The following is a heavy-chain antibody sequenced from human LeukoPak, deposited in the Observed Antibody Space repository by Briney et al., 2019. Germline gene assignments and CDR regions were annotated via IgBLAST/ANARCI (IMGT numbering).Heavy chain of an antibody. D-gene: IGHD3-9*01. CDR1: GFTFSSYT. V-gene: IGHV3-48*01. CDR3: ARDLDWGAFDA. Sequence: GGSLRLSCAASGFTFSSYTMNWVRQAPGKGLEWVSYISSSSSTIYYADSVKGRFTISRDNSKNTVSLHMNSLRAEDTALYYCARDLDWGAFDAWGQGTLVTVSS. CDR2: ISSSSSTI. J-gene: IGHJ5*02.